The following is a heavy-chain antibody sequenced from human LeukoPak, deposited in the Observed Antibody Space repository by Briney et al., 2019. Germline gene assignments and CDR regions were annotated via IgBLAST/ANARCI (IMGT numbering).Heavy chain of an antibody. D-gene: IGHD5-18*01. V-gene: IGHV3-33*08. CDR1: GFSFMNAW. Sequence: GGSLRLSCAASGFSFMNAWMIWVRQAPGKGLEWVAVIWYDGTNKNYADSVKGRFTISRDNSKNTLYLQMNSLRAEDTAVYYCARDQRGFSYSKYYFDYWGQGTLVTVSS. CDR2: IWYDGTNK. J-gene: IGHJ4*02. CDR3: ARDQRGFSYSKYYFDY.